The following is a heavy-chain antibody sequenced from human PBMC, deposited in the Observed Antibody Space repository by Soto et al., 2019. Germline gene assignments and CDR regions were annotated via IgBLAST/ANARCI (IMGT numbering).Heavy chain of an antibody. D-gene: IGHD5-18*01. CDR1: GCTFSSHA. V-gene: IGHV1-69*01. J-gene: IGHJ4*02. CDR2: ISPIFGKA. Sequence: QVQLVQSGAEVKKPGSSVKVSCKASGCTFSSHAISWVRQAPGQGLEWMGGISPIFGKANYAQKFQGRVTITADASTNTAYMELSSLRSEDTAVYYCARDQGGYSSACDYWGQGTLVTVSS. CDR3: ARDQGGYSSACDY.